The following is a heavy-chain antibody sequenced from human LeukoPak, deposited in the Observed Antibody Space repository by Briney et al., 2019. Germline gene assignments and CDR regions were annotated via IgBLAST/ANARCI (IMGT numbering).Heavy chain of an antibody. Sequence: SETLSLTCTVPGGSISSYYWSWIRQPPGKGLEWIGYIYYSGSTNYNPSLKSRVTISVDTSKNQFSLKLSSVTAADTAVYYCARRRLLHYGSGSTPPTVWGQGTLVTVSS. V-gene: IGHV4-59*08. D-gene: IGHD3-10*01. CDR3: ARRRLLHYGSGSTPPTV. CDR2: IYYSGST. CDR1: GGSISSYY. J-gene: IGHJ4*02.